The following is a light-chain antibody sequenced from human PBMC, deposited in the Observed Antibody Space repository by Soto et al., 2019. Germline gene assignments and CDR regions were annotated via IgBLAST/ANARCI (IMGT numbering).Light chain of an antibody. CDR3: QQFNTYPALT. CDR2: DVS. CDR1: QGISSA. J-gene: IGKJ4*01. Sequence: AIQLTQSPSSLSASEGDRVTITCRASQGISSALAWYQQKPGKSPNLLIYDVSSLESGVPSRFSGSGSGTDFTLTISSLQPEDFATYYCQQFNTYPALTFGGGTKVEIK. V-gene: IGKV1-13*02.